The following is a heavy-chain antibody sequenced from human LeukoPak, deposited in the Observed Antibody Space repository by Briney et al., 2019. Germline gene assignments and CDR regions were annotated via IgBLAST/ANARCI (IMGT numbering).Heavy chain of an antibody. V-gene: IGHV1-2*02. CDR1: GYTFTGYY. CDR3: SRDDGPFGGVRFDH. D-gene: IGHD3-16*01. J-gene: IGHJ4*02. CDR2: INPNSGGT. Sequence: ASVKVPCKASGYTFTGYYMHWVRQAPGQGLEWMGWINPNSGGTNYAQKFQGRVTMTRDTSTSTAYMELRSLRYDDTAVYYCSRDDGPFGGVRFDHWGQGTLVTVSS.